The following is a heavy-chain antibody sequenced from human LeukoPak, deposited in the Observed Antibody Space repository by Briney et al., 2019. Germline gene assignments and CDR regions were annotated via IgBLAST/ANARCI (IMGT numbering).Heavy chain of an antibody. D-gene: IGHD3-3*01. CDR3: AREAHDVDFWSGPFDY. J-gene: IGHJ4*02. V-gene: IGHV1-69*04. CDR1: GGTFSSYA. Sequence: GASVKVSCKASGGTFSSYAISWVRQAPGQGLEWMGRIIPILGIANYAQKFQGRVTITADKSMSTAYMELSSLRSEDTAVYYCAREAHDVDFWSGPFDYWGQGTLVTVSS. CDR2: IIPILGIA.